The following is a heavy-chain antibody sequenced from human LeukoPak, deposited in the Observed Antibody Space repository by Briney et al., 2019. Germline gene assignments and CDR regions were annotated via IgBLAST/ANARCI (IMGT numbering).Heavy chain of an antibody. V-gene: IGHV1-46*01. CDR3: ARGPYYYDSSGALNY. CDR1: GYTFTSYY. J-gene: IGHJ4*02. CDR2: INPSGGST. D-gene: IGHD3-22*01. Sequence: ASVKVSCKASGYTFTSYYMHWVRQAPGQGLEWMGIINPSGGSTSYAQKFQGRVTMTRDMSTSTVYMELSSLRSEDMAVYYCARGPYYYDSSGALNYWGQGTLVTVSS.